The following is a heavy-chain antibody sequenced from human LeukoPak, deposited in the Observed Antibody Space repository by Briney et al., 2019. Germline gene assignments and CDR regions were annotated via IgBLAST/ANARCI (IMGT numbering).Heavy chain of an antibody. CDR2: LSYDGISK. Sequence: PGGSLRLSCAASGFSFSSYPMHWVRQATGQGLEWVALLSYDGISKYYADSVKGRFTISRDNSKNTLYLHMDSLRPEDTAVYYCARDPQWELLKYYFAYWGQGTLVTVSS. CDR3: ARDPQWELLKYYFAY. D-gene: IGHD1-26*01. CDR1: GFSFSSYP. V-gene: IGHV3-30-3*01. J-gene: IGHJ4*02.